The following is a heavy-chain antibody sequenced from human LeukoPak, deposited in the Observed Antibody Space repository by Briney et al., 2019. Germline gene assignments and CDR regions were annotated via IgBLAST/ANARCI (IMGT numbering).Heavy chain of an antibody. D-gene: IGHD2-2*01. Sequence: GESLKISCKGSGYSFTSYWIGWVRQMPGKGLEWMGIIYPGDSDTRYSPSFQGQVTISADKSISTAYLQWSSLKASDTAMYYCARTWGYCSSTSCYQEEVRFDYWGQGTLVTVSS. CDR2: IYPGDSDT. V-gene: IGHV5-51*01. CDR1: GYSFTSYW. CDR3: ARTWGYCSSTSCYQEEVRFDY. J-gene: IGHJ4*02.